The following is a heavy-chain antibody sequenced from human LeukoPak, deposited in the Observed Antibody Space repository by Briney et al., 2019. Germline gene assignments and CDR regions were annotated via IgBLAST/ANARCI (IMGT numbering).Heavy chain of an antibody. CDR1: GFTFSSYW. D-gene: IGHD1-14*01. J-gene: IGHJ4*02. V-gene: IGHV3-7*01. CDR2: IKQDGSEK. Sequence: SGGSLRLSCAASGFTFSSYWMSWVRQAPGKGLELVANIKQDGSEKYHVDSVKGRFTISRDNAKNSLYLQMNSLRAEDTAVYYCERNQRRLDYWGQGTLVTVSS. CDR3: ERNQRRLDY.